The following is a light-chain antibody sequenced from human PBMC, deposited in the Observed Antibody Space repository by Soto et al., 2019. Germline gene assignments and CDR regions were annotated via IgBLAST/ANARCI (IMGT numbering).Light chain of an antibody. CDR2: KAS. V-gene: IGKV3-20*01. Sequence: EIVLTQSPGTLSLSPGERATLSCRASQSVGRNYLAWYQQKPGQAPRLLIYKASNKATGIPDRFSGSGSGTDFTLTISRLEPEDFAVYYCHQYAYAPWTFGQGTKVDIK. CDR1: QSVGRNY. CDR3: HQYAYAPWT. J-gene: IGKJ1*01.